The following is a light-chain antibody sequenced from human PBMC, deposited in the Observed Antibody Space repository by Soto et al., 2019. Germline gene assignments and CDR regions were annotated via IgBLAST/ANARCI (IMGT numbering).Light chain of an antibody. J-gene: IGKJ1*01. CDR2: DAS. V-gene: IGKV1-9*01. Sequence: WYQQKPGKAPKLLVYDASTLQSGVASRFSVSGSGTEINFAITVLQLQDSAIAFCQRQHYTNTPWTFGQGTKVDIK. CDR3: QRQHYTNTPWT.